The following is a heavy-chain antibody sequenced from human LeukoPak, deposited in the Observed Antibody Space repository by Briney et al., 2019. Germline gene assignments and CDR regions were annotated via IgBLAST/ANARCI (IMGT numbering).Heavy chain of an antibody. J-gene: IGHJ4*02. D-gene: IGHD5-12*01. Sequence: SETLSLTCAVSGYSISSGYYWGWIRQPPGKGLEWIGSIYHSGSTYYNPSLKSRVTISVDTSKNQFSLKLSSVIAADTAVYYCARGDSGYDYYFDYWGQGTLVTVSS. CDR1: GYSISSGYY. CDR2: IYHSGST. V-gene: IGHV4-38-2*01. CDR3: ARGDSGYDYYFDY.